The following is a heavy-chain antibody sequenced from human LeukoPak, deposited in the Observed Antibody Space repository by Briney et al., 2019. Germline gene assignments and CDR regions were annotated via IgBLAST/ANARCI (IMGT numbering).Heavy chain of an antibody. CDR2: IYYSGST. D-gene: IGHD2-21*02. CDR3: ARGGWSLQRYYYYYYYMDV. J-gene: IGHJ6*03. CDR1: GGSISSYY. Sequence: SETLSLTCTVSGGSISSYYWSWIRQPPGKGLEWIGYIYYSGSTNYNPSLKSRVTISVDTSKNQFSLKLSSVTAADTAVYYCARGGWSLQRYYYYYYYMDVWGKGTTVTVSS. V-gene: IGHV4-59*12.